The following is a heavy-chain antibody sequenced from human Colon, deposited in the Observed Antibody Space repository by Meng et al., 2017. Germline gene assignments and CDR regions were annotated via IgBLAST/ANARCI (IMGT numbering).Heavy chain of an antibody. Sequence: QGPLVQFLAEVKKPGSSVKVSCKVSGDTFNSYAISWVRQAPGQGLEWMGRINPDRGDTNYAQKFQGRVTLTRDTSINTAYMELTGLRSDDTAVYYCAKIHLGDSGLDYWGQGTLVTVSS. V-gene: IGHV1-2*06. J-gene: IGHJ4*02. CDR2: INPDRGDT. CDR3: AKIHLGDSGLDY. D-gene: IGHD2-21*02. CDR1: GDTFNSYA.